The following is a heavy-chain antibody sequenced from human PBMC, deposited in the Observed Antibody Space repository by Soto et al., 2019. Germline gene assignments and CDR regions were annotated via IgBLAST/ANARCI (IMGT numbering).Heavy chain of an antibody. V-gene: IGHV3-30-3*01. CDR2: ISSDGNHK. CDR1: GFNVSAYT. Sequence: QVKLVESGGGVVQPGRSLRLSCAASGFNVSAYTMHWVRQAPGKGLEWVAVISSDGNHKYYTDSVKGRFTISRDTSTNTLYLPMNSLRAEDTAVYYCARWEQPLFDYWGQGTLCTVSS. D-gene: IGHD1-26*01. J-gene: IGHJ4*02. CDR3: ARWEQPLFDY.